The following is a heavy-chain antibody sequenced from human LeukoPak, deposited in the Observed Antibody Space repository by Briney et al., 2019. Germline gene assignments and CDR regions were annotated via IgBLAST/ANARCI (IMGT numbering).Heavy chain of an antibody. J-gene: IGHJ4*02. D-gene: IGHD4-17*01. V-gene: IGHV3-23*01. CDR2: ISGSGGST. Sequence: PGGSLKLACAASGFTFSSYAMSWVRQAPGKGLEWVSAISGSGGSTYYADSVKGRFTISRDNSKNTLYLQMNSLRAEDTAVYYCAKLHGHGDYVDYWGQGTLVTVSS. CDR3: AKLHGHGDYVDY. CDR1: GFTFSSYA.